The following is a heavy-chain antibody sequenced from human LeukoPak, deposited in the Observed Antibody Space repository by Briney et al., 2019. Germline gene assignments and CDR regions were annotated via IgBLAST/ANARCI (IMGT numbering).Heavy chain of an antibody. CDR3: ARGERSGSFDY. V-gene: IGHV1-46*01. CDR1: GYTLTFYH. CDR2: INPSGGSP. Sequence: ASVRVSCTASGYTLTFYHMHSARQAPGQGLEWMVVINPSGGSPDYAQKFQGRVTITTATSTSTVYMELSSLRSEDTAVYYCARGERSGSFDYWGQGTLVTVSS. D-gene: IGHD1-1*01. J-gene: IGHJ4*02.